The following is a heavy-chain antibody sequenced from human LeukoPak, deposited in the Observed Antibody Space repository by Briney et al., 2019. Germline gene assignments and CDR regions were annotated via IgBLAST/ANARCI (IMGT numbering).Heavy chain of an antibody. J-gene: IGHJ5*02. CDR1: GGSISSHY. D-gene: IGHD4-17*01. CDR2: IYYSGST. V-gene: IGHV4-59*11. Sequence: SETLSLTCSVAGGSISSHYWSWIRQPPGKGLEWIGYIYYSGSTKYNPSLKSRVTISVDTSKNQFSLKLSSVTAADTAVYYCARGGTTVTPGLLWFDPWGQGTLVTVSS. CDR3: ARGGTTVTPGLLWFDP.